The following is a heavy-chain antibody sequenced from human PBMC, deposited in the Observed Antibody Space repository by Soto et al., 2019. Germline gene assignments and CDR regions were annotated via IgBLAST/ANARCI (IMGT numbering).Heavy chain of an antibody. CDR2: IIPVFGTP. D-gene: IGHD1-26*01. Sequence: QMQVVQSGAELKKPGSSVKVSCKASRGSFSRYGIVWVRQAPGQGLEWMGRIIPVFGTPNYAQRFQGRVTMSVDASRTTAYMELSGLRSEDTALYYCATAGSRDINRGAFDILGQGTMVIVAS. CDR3: ATAGSRDINRGAFDI. J-gene: IGHJ3*02. CDR1: RGSFSRYG. V-gene: IGHV1-69*18.